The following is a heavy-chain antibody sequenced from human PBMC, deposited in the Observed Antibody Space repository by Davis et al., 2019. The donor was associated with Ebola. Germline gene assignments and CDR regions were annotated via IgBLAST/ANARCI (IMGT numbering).Heavy chain of an antibody. Sequence: AASVKVSCKASGFTLTDYAISWVRQAPGQGLEWMGGIIPIFGTANYAQKFQGRVTITADESTSTAYMELSSLRSEDTAVYYCARDRYYDSRGSLSDYWGQGTLVTVSS. J-gene: IGHJ4*02. CDR2: IIPIFGTA. D-gene: IGHD3-22*01. CDR1: GFTLTDYA. V-gene: IGHV1-69*13. CDR3: ARDRYYDSRGSLSDY.